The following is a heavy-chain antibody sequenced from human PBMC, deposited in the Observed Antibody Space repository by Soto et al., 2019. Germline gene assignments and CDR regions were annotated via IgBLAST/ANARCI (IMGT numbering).Heavy chain of an antibody. CDR1: GGSFSGYY. D-gene: IGHD5-18*01. Sequence: PSETLSLTCAVYGGSFSGYYWTWIRQPPGTGLEWIGEINHSGSTNYNPSLKSRVTISVDTSKNQFSLKLTSVTAADTVVYYCARHPGYGLYYFDYWGQGTLVTVSS. CDR3: ARHPGYGLYYFDY. J-gene: IGHJ4*02. V-gene: IGHV4-34*01. CDR2: INHSGST.